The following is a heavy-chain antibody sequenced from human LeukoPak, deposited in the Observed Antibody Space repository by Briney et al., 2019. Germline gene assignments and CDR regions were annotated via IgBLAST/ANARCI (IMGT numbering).Heavy chain of an antibody. Sequence: SETLSLTCTVSGGSISSYYWSWIRQPPGKGLEWIGYIYYSGSTNYNPSLKGRVTISVDTSKNQFSLKLSSVTAADTAVYYCARAPAFAFDIWGQGTMVTVSS. D-gene: IGHD2-2*01. CDR3: ARAPAFAFDI. V-gene: IGHV4-59*01. CDR2: IYYSGST. CDR1: GGSISSYY. J-gene: IGHJ3*02.